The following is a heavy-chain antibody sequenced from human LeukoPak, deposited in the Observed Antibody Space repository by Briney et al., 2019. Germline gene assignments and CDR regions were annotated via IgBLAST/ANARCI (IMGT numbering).Heavy chain of an antibody. CDR1: GFTFKSYA. CDR3: AKGPSKGDFYNMDV. J-gene: IGHJ6*03. Sequence: GGSLRLSCAASGFTFKSYAMNWVRQAPGKGPEWVSGITESGATTYYADSVKGRFTVSRDNSDNKVYLQMNSLRAEDTALYYCAKGPSKGDFYNMDVWGKGTTVIVSS. D-gene: IGHD2/OR15-2a*01. CDR2: ITESGATT. V-gene: IGHV3-23*01.